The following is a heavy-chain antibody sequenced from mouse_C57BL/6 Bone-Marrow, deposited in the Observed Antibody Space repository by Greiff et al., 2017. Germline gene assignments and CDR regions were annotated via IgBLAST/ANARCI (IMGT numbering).Heavy chain of an antibody. V-gene: IGHV3-6*01. CDR2: ISYDGSN. D-gene: IGHD2-5*01. J-gene: IGHJ1*03. Sequence: EVQLQQSGPGLVKPSQSLSLTCSVTGYSITSGYYWNWIRQFPGNKLEWMGYISYDGSNNYNPSLKNRISITRDTSKNQFFLKLNSVTTEDTATYYCARDGTYSNYVYFDVWGTGTTVTVSS. CDR3: ARDGTYSNYVYFDV. CDR1: GYSITSGYY.